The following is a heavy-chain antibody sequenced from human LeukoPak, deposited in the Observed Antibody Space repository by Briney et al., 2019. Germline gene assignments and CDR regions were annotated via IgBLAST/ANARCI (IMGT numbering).Heavy chain of an antibody. CDR1: GGSISPYY. Sequence: SETLSLTCTVSGGSISPYYWSWLRQPPGKGLEWIGYIPYSGSTKNNPSLKSRVTISVETSKNQFSLKLTSVTAADTAVYYCAKEGAESFPDAFDIWGQGTMITVSS. V-gene: IGHV4-59*01. D-gene: IGHD3-10*01. J-gene: IGHJ3*02. CDR3: AKEGAESFPDAFDI. CDR2: IPYSGST.